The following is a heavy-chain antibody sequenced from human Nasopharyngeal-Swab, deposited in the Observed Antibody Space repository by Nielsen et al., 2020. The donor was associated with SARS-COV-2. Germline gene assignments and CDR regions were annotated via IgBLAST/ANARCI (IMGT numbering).Heavy chain of an antibody. Sequence: GGSLRLSCAASGFTFSSFRMNWVRQAPGKGLVWVSRINDDGSDTIYADSVKGRFTISRDNAKNTLYLQMNSLRAEDTAVYYCVRATNLGGSLWVPDYWGQGTLVTVSS. J-gene: IGHJ4*02. CDR3: VRATNLGGSLWVPDY. D-gene: IGHD5-12*01. CDR2: INDDGSDT. V-gene: IGHV3-74*01. CDR1: GFTFSSFR.